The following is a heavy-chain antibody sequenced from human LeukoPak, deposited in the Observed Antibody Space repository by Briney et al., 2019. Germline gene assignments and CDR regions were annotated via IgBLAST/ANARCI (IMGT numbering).Heavy chain of an antibody. CDR1: GYSFTSYW. CDR2: IDPSDSYT. CDR3: AAFRYCSGGSCYHADN. D-gene: IGHD2-15*01. Sequence: GESLKISCKGSGYSFTSYWIGWVRQMPGKGLEWMGRIDPSDSYTNYSPSFQGHVTISADKSISTAYLQWSSLKASDTAMYYCAAFRYCSGGSCYHADNWGQGTLVTVSS. J-gene: IGHJ4*02. V-gene: IGHV5-10-1*01.